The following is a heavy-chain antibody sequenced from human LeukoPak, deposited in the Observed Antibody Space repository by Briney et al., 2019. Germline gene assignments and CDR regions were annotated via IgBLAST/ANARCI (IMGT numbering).Heavy chain of an antibody. V-gene: IGHV1-69*06. CDR2: IIPIFGTT. CDR1: GYTFTSYG. Sequence: ASVKVSCKASGYTFTSYGISWVRQAPGQGLEWMGEIIPIFGTTNYAQKFQGRVTITADKSTSTAYMELSSLRSEDTAVYYCAMTIPIYSSSSVVDYWGQGTLVTVSS. J-gene: IGHJ4*02. CDR3: AMTIPIYSSSSVVDY. D-gene: IGHD6-6*01.